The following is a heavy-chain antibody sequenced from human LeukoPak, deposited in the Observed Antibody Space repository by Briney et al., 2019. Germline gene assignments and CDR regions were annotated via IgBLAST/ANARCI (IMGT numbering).Heavy chain of an antibody. Sequence: GGSLRLSCAAPGFTFKSPWMQWVRPTPGKGLGWVSYINSDGSTTNYADSVKGRFTISRDNAKNSLYLQMNSLRAEDTAVYYCARARGGYSGYDFDYWGQGTLVTVSS. CDR3: ARARGGYSGYDFDY. V-gene: IGHV3-74*01. CDR2: INSDGSTT. J-gene: IGHJ4*02. CDR1: GFTFKSPW. D-gene: IGHD5-12*01.